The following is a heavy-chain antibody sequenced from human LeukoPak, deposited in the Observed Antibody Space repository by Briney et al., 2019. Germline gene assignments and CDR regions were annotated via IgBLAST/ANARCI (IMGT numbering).Heavy chain of an antibody. V-gene: IGHV3-30*04. CDR1: GFTFSSYA. D-gene: IGHD3-22*01. CDR2: ISYDGSNK. J-gene: IGHJ4*02. Sequence: GGSLRLSCAASGFTFSSYAMHWVRQAPGKGLEWVAVISYDGSNKYYADSVKGRFTISRDNSKNTLYLQMNSLRAEDTAVYYCARDDSSGYYSLTFDYWGQGTLVTVSS. CDR3: ARDDSSGYYSLTFDY.